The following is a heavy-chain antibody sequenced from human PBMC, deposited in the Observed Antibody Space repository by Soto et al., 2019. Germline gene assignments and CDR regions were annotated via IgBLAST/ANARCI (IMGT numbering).Heavy chain of an antibody. D-gene: IGHD3-9*01. J-gene: IGHJ6*02. Sequence: ASETLSLTCTVSGGSISSYYWSWIRQPPGKGLEWIGYIYYSGSTNYNPSLKSPVTISVDTSKNQFSLKLSSVTAADTAVYYCARIHYDILTGHYYYGMDVWGQGTTVTVSS. CDR3: ARIHYDILTGHYYYGMDV. CDR2: IYYSGST. V-gene: IGHV4-59*01. CDR1: GGSISSYY.